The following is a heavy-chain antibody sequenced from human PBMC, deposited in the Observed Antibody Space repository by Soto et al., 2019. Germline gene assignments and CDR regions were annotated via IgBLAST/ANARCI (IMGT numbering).Heavy chain of an antibody. V-gene: IGHV4-31*03. CDR1: GGSISSGGYY. CDR3: ASVLPMATIVNWYFDL. J-gene: IGHJ2*01. D-gene: IGHD5-12*01. CDR2: IYYSGST. Sequence: QVQLQESGPGLVKPSQTLSLTCTVSGGSISSGGYYWSWIRQHPGKGLEGIGYIYYSGSTYYNPSLKSRVTISVDTSKNQCSLKLSSVTAADTAVYYCASVLPMATIVNWYFDLWGRGTLVTVSS.